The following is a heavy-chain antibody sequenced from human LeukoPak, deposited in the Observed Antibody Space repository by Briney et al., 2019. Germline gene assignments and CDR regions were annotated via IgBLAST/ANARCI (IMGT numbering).Heavy chain of an antibody. J-gene: IGHJ4*02. V-gene: IGHV3-23*01. CDR3: ARAGSIRFDY. Sequence: PGGSLRLSCAASGFTFSSYAMSWVRQAPGKGLEWVSAILGSGGRTYYADSVKGRFTISRDNSKNTLYLQMNSLRAEDTAVYYCARAGSIRFDYWGQGTLVTVSS. CDR1: GFTFSSYA. CDR2: ILGSGGRT. D-gene: IGHD1-26*01.